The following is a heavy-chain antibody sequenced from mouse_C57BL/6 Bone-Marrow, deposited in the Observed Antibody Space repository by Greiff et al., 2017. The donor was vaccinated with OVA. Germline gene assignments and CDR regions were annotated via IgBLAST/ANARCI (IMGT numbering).Heavy chain of an antibody. J-gene: IGHJ1*03. D-gene: IGHD2-4*01. CDR1: GFSLTSYG. CDR2: IWSGGST. V-gene: IGHV2-4*01. CDR3: AKEEDYDVRNVDV. Sequence: VQLVESGPGLVQPSQSLSITCTVSGFSLTSYGVHWVRQPPGKGLEWLGVIWSGGSTDYNAAFISRLSISKDNSKSQVFFKMKSLQADDTAIYYCAKEEDYDVRNVDVWGTGATVTVAS.